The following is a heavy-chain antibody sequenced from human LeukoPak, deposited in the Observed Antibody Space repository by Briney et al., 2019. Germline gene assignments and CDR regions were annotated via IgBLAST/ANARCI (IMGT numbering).Heavy chain of an antibody. Sequence: GGSLRLSCTASGFTFGDYAMSWVRQAPGKGLEWVGFIRSKAYGGTTEYAASVKGRFTISRDDSKSIAYLQMNSLKTEDTAVHYCTRNTVAGHINYYYYYGMDVWGQGTTVTVSS. CDR3: TRNTVAGHINYYYYYGMDV. CDR1: GFTFGDYA. V-gene: IGHV3-49*04. D-gene: IGHD6-19*01. J-gene: IGHJ6*02. CDR2: IRSKAYGGTT.